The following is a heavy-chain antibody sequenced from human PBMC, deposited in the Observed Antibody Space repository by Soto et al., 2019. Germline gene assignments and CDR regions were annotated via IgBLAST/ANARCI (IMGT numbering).Heavy chain of an antibody. J-gene: IGHJ6*03. D-gene: IGHD2-2*01. Sequence: GASVKVSCKASGYMFTSYAMHWVRQAPGQRLEWMGWINAGNGNTKYSQKFQGRVTITRDTSASTAYMELSSLRSEDTAVYYCAREGLYCSSTSCPKGYYYYMDVWGKGTTVTVSS. V-gene: IGHV1-3*01. CDR2: INAGNGNT. CDR3: AREGLYCSSTSCPKGYYYYMDV. CDR1: GYMFTSYA.